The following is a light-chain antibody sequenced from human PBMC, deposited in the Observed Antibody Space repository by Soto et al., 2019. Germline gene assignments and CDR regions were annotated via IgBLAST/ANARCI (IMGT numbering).Light chain of an antibody. V-gene: IGKV1-5*01. CDR3: QQYNSYSLWT. J-gene: IGKJ1*01. CDR1: QSISSW. Sequence: DIEMTQSPSTRSASVGDRVTITCRASQSISSWLAWYQQKPGKAPKLLIYDASSLESGVPSRFSGSGSGTEFTLTISSLQPDDFATYYCQQYNSYSLWTFGQGTKVDIK. CDR2: DAS.